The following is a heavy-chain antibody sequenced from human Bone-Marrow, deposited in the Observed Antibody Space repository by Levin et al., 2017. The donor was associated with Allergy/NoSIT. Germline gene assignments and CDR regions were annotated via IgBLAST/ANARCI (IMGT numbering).Heavy chain of an antibody. CDR1: GFSFSDYA. D-gene: IGHD3-16*01. CDR2: ISYDGSAK. Sequence: SGGSLRLSCAASGFSFSDYAIHWVRQAPGKGLEWVTLISYDGSAKHYVDSVRGRFTISRDNSKDTVYLQMNSLRAEDTAIYWCAKEGITGQPGDLDYWGQGTLVTVSS. J-gene: IGHJ4*02. CDR3: AKEGITGQPGDLDY. V-gene: IGHV3-30*18.